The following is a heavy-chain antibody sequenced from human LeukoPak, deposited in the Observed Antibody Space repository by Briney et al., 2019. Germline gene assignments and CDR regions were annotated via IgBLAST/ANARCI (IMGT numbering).Heavy chain of an antibody. CDR1: GYTFTSYG. D-gene: IGHD2/OR15-2a*01. CDR3: ARENFWVSRFDY. J-gene: IGHJ4*02. Sequence: ASVKVSCKASGYTFTSYGISWVRQAPGQGLEWMGGISPFYGTANYAQKLQGRVTMTTDTSTSTAYMELSSLRSDDTAVYYCARENFWVSRFDYWGQGTLVTVSS. CDR2: ISPFYGTA. V-gene: IGHV1-18*01.